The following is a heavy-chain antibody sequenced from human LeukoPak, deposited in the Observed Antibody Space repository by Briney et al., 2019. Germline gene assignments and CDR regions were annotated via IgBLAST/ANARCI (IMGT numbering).Heavy chain of an antibody. J-gene: IGHJ6*02. CDR2: IGTGGET. CDR1: GFIFSAYA. D-gene: IGHD3-16*01. Sequence: GGSLRLSCAASGFIFSAYAMSWVRQAPGQGLEWVSVIGTGGETHYADSVRGRFTISRNNFKSTLYLQMSNLRAEDTAVYFCARGGGLDVWGQGATVTVSS. CDR3: ARGGGLDV. V-gene: IGHV3-23*01.